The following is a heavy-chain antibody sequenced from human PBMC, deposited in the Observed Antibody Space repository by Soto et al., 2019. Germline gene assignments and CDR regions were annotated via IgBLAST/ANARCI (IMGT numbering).Heavy chain of an antibody. J-gene: IGHJ3*02. D-gene: IGHD6-13*01. CDR1: GGSISSSNW. CDR2: IYHSGST. Sequence: QVQLQESGPGLVKPSGTLSLTCAVSGGSISSSNWWSWVRQPPGKGLEWIGEIYHSGSTNYNPSLKSRGTISVDKSKNQFSLKLSSVTAADTAVYYCARTYSSSWYLDAFDIWGQGTMVTVSS. V-gene: IGHV4-4*02. CDR3: ARTYSSSWYLDAFDI.